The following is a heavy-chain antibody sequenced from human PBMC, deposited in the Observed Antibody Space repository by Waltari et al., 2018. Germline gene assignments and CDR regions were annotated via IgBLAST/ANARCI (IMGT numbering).Heavy chain of an antibody. CDR1: GFLFSSFN. J-gene: IGHJ4*02. CDR2: ITRDGFSI. D-gene: IGHD3-22*01. V-gene: IGHV3-21*01. Sequence: VQLVESGGGLVKSGGSLRLSCEPSGFLFSSFNMNGVRQAPGKGLEWVSSITRDGFSIYYADSVKGRFTVSRDNAKNSLYVQMNNLGAEDTAVYYCAREYYYDGSTYDQWGQGTLVTVSS. CDR3: AREYYYDGSTYDQ.